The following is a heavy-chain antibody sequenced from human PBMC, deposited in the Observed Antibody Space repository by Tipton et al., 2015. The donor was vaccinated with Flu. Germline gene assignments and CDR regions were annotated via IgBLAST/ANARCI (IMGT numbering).Heavy chain of an antibody. J-gene: IGHJ4*02. D-gene: IGHD3-10*01. CDR2: IYNNKYT. Sequence: TLSLTCTVSGGSIGSFYWNWIRQPPGKGLEWIGYIYNNKYTKYNPSLKSRVTISVDTSKKQFSLQLRSVTAADTAVYYCARGLYVSGSYQRRYFDSWGQGTLVTVSS. CDR1: GGSIGSFY. CDR3: ARGLYVSGSYQRRYFDS. V-gene: IGHV4-59*12.